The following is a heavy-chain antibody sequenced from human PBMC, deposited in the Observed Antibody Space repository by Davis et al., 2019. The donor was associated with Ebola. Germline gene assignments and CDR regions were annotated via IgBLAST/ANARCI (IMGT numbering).Heavy chain of an antibody. J-gene: IGHJ4*02. CDR1: GGSISSSNW. CDR2: IYDSGST. V-gene: IGHV4-4*02. CDR3: ARVTDYYDSSGWQYYFDF. Sequence: MPSETLSLTCAVSGGSISSSNWWSWVRQTPGKGLEWIGEIYDSGSTNYNPSLKSRVTMSVDTSKNQFSLRLGAVTAADTAVYYCARVTDYYDSSGWQYYFDFWGQGVVVTVSS. D-gene: IGHD3-22*01.